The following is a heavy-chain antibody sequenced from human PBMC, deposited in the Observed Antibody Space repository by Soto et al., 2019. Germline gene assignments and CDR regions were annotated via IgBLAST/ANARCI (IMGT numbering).Heavy chain of an antibody. CDR1: GYRFTSYY. CDR2: NNPDGGST. Sequence: QVQLVQSGAEVKKPGASVKVSCKASGYRFTSYYMHWVRQAPGQGLQWLGINNPDGGSTNYAQKFKGRVTKTSDASTSTVYMELRSLSSEDTAVYYCANRRGGAGRALDSWGQGTLVTVSS. V-gene: IGHV1-46*01. D-gene: IGHD6-19*01. J-gene: IGHJ4*02. CDR3: ANRRGGAGRALDS.